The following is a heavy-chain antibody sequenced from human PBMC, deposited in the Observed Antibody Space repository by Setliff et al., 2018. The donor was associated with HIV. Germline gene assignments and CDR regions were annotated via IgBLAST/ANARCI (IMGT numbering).Heavy chain of an antibody. D-gene: IGHD2-8*01. J-gene: IGHJ4*02. CDR3: ARTEEWWRPFDY. V-gene: IGHV3-30*14. CDR2: ISYDGSNK. Sequence: PGGSLRLSCAASGFAFSSYHIHWVRQAPGKGLEWVAVISYDGSNKYYADSVKGRFTISRDNSKNTLYLQMNSLRAEETAVYYCARTEEWWRPFDYWGQGTLVTVSS. CDR1: GFAFSSYH.